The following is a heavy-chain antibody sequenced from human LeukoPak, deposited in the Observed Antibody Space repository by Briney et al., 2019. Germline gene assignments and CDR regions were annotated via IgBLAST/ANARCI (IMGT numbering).Heavy chain of an antibody. CDR1: GYTFIGYY. J-gene: IGHJ5*02. V-gene: IGHV1-2*06. Sequence: ASVKVSCKASGYTFIGYYMHWVRQAPGQGLEWMGRINPDSGGTNFAQRFQGRVTMTRDTSINTAYMELSRLRSDDTAIYYCARELGGSYNWFDPWGQGTLVTLSS. D-gene: IGHD3-16*01. CDR3: ARELGGSYNWFDP. CDR2: INPDSGGT.